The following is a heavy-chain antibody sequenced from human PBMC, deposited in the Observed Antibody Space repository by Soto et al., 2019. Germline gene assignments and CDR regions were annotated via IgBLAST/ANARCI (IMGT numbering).Heavy chain of an antibody. CDR2: IYPGDSDT. D-gene: IGHD3-9*01. J-gene: IGHJ4*02. Sequence: GESLKISCKGSGYSFTSYWIGWVLQMPWKGLEWMGIIYPGDSDTRYSPSFQGQVTISADKSISTAYLQWSSLKASDTAMYYCATSRQDILTGYYTAILDYWGQGTLVTVSS. CDR1: GYSFTSYW. V-gene: IGHV5-51*01. CDR3: ATSRQDILTGYYTAILDY.